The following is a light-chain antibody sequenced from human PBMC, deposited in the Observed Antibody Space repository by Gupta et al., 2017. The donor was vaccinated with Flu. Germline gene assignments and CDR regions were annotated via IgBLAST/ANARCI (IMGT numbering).Light chain of an antibody. CDR1: QSVSSSY. CDR3: QHYGSSPFS. J-gene: IGKJ2*03. V-gene: IGKV3-20*01. CDR2: GAS. Sequence: VLTQSPGTLSLSPGERATLSCRASQSVSSSYLAWYQQKPGQAPRLLIHGASSRATGIPDRFSGSGSGTDFTLTISRLEPEDFAVYYCQHYGSSPFSFGQGTKLEIK.